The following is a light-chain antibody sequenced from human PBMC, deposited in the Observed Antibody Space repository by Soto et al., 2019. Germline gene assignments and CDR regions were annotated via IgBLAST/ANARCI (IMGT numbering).Light chain of an antibody. CDR1: QSVNSN. V-gene: IGKV3-15*01. J-gene: IGKJ2*01. Sequence: EIVMTQSQATLSVSPGERATLSCRASQSVNSNLAGYQQKPGQAPRLLIYGASTRAAGIAARFSGSGSGTEVSLTISSLQSEDFAVYYCQQYNNRPPDTFGQGTKLEIK. CDR3: QQYNNRPPDT. CDR2: GAS.